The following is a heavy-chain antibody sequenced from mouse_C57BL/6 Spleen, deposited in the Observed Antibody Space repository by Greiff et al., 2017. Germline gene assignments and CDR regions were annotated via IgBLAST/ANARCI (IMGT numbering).Heavy chain of an antibody. D-gene: IGHD2-2*01. Sequence: VKVVESGAELVRPGASVTLSCKASGYTFTDYEMHWVKQTPVHGLEWIGAIDPETGGTAYNQKFKGKAILTADKSSSTAYMELRSLTSEDSAVYYCTRFGYDEGYWGQGTTLTVSS. V-gene: IGHV1-15*01. J-gene: IGHJ2*01. CDR2: IDPETGGT. CDR3: TRFGYDEGY. CDR1: GYTFTDYE.